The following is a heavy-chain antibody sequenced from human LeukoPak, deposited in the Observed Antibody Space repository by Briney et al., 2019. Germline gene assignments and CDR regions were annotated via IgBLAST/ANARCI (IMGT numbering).Heavy chain of an antibody. Sequence: ASVKVSCKASGGTFSSYTISWVRQALGQGLEWMGRIIPILGIANYAQKFQGRVTITADKSTSTAYMELSSLRSEDTAVYYCARSLTPGGFDYWGQGTLVTVSS. J-gene: IGHJ4*02. CDR1: GGTFSSYT. CDR3: ARSLTPGGFDY. D-gene: IGHD1-1*01. V-gene: IGHV1-69*02. CDR2: IIPILGIA.